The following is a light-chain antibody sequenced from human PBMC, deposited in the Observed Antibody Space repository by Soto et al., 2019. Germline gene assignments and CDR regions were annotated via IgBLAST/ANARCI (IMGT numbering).Light chain of an antibody. CDR3: CSYAGSYTYV. CDR1: GSDVGGYNY. V-gene: IGLV2-11*01. Sequence: QSALTQPRSVSGSPGQSVTISCTGTGSDVGGYNYVSWYQQYPDKAPKVMIYDVTKRPAGVPDRFSGSKSGNTASLTISGLQADDEADYYCCSYAGSYTYVFVTGTKLTVL. CDR2: DVT. J-gene: IGLJ1*01.